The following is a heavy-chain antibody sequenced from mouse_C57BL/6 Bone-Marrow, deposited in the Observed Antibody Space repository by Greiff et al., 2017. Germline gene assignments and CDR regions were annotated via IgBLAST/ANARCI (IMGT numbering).Heavy chain of an antibody. D-gene: IGHD1-1*01. CDR2: ISDGGSYT. Sequence: EVKLQESGGGLVKPGGSLKLSCAASGFTFSSYAMSWVRQTPEKRLEWVATISDGGSYTYYPDNVKGRFTISRDNAKNNLYLQMSHLKSEDKAMYYCARKPVVAYYYALDYGGQGTSVTVSS. CDR1: GFTFSSYA. V-gene: IGHV5-4*03. J-gene: IGHJ4*01. CDR3: ARKPVVAYYYALDY.